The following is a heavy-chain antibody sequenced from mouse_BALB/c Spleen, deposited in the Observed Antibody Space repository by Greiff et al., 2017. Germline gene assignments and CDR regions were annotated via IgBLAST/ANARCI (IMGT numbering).Heavy chain of an antibody. D-gene: IGHD2-1*01. V-gene: IGHV1-87*01. CDR3: ALYYGNYFFDY. CDR2: IYPGDGDT. Sequence: QVQLQQSGAELARPGASVKLSCKASGYTFTSYWMQWVKQRPGQGLEWIGAIYPGDGDTRYTQKFKGKATLTADKSSSTAYMQLSSLASEDSAVYYCALYYGNYFFDYWGQGTTLTVSS. J-gene: IGHJ2*01. CDR1: GYTFTSYW.